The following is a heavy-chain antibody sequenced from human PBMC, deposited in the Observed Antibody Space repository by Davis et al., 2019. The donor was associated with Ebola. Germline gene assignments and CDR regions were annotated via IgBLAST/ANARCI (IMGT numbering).Heavy chain of an antibody. CDR3: ARAKYSYGSGSYQDY. J-gene: IGHJ4*02. V-gene: IGHV3-23*01. D-gene: IGHD3-10*01. CDR2: ISGSGGST. CDR1: GFTFSSYT. Sequence: PGGSLRLSCAASGFTFSSYTMSWVRQAPGKGLEWVSGISGSGGSTYYADSLKGRFTVSKDNAKNSLYLQMNSLRAEDTAVYYCARAKYSYGSGSYQDYWGQGTLVTVSS.